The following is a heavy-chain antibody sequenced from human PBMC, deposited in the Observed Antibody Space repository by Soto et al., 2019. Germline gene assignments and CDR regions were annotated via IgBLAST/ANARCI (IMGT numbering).Heavy chain of an antibody. J-gene: IGHJ4*02. V-gene: IGHV1-46*01. CDR1: GYTFTSYY. Sequence: QVQLVQSGAEVKKPGASVKVSCKASGYTFTSYYMHWVRQAPGQGLEWMGIINPSGGSTSYAQKFRGRVTVHRDTSTSTVYMELSSLRSEDTAVYYCVTRLAVGGFDSWGQGALVTVSS. CDR3: VTRLAVGGFDS. D-gene: IGHD6-19*01. CDR2: INPSGGST.